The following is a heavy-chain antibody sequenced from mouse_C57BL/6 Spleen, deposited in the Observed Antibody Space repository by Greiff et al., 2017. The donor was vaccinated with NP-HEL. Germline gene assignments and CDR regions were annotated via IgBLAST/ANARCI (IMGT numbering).Heavy chain of an antibody. CDR3: AGDLTTVVAPLDY. Sequence: EVKLVESGGGLVKPGGSLKLSCAASGFTFSSYAMSWVRQTPEKRLEWVATISDGGSYTYYPDNVQGRYTISRDNAKNNLYLQMRHLKSEDTAMYDCAGDLTTVVAPLDYWGQGTTLTVSS. V-gene: IGHV5-4*01. CDR2: ISDGGSYT. D-gene: IGHD1-1*01. CDR1: GFTFSSYA. J-gene: IGHJ2*01.